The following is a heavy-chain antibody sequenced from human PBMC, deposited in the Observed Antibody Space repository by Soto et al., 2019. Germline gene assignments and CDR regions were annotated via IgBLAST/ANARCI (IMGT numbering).Heavy chain of an antibody. CDR1: GFTFSSYA. CDR2: ISGSGSNP. D-gene: IGHD2-21*02. CDR3: AKTASMTLRGVFDH. J-gene: IGHJ4*02. V-gene: IGHV3-23*01. Sequence: EVQVLESGGGLVQPGGSLRLSCAASGFTFSSYAMSWVRQAPGQGLEWVSAISGSGSNPYYADSVKGRFTISRDNSKSTMYLQMNRLRAEHTVIYYRAKTASMTLRGVFDHWGQGTLVTVSS.